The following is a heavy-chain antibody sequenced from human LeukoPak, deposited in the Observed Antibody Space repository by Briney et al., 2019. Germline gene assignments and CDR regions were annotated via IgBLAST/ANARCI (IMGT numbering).Heavy chain of an antibody. Sequence: PGRSLRLSCAASGFTFNSYAMHWVRQAPGKGLEWVAVISFDGKNKYYADSVKGRFTISRDNSNNTLNLQMNSLRAEDTAVYYCARSLGPWGTVISFDYWGQGTLVTVSS. V-gene: IGHV3-30*04. CDR2: ISFDGKNK. D-gene: IGHD3-22*01. CDR3: ARSLGPWGTVISFDY. J-gene: IGHJ4*02. CDR1: GFTFNSYA.